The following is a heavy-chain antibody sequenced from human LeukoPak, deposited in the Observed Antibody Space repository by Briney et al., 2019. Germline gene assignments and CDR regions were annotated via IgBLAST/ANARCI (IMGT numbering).Heavy chain of an antibody. CDR1: GYSFTSYW. V-gene: IGHV5-51*01. CDR2: IYPGDSDT. J-gene: IGHJ4*02. Sequence: GESLKTSFKGSGYSFTSYWIGWVRQMPGKGLGWMGIIYPGDSDTTYSPSFQGQVTSSADKSISTAYLQWSSLKASGTAMYYCARRGGYAQQIDHWGQGTLVTVSS. D-gene: IGHD5-12*01. CDR3: ARRGGYAQQIDH.